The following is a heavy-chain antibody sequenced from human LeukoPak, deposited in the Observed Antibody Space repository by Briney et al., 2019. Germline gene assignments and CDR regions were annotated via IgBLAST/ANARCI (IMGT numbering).Heavy chain of an antibody. D-gene: IGHD1-26*01. CDR3: ARPSGSYTDAFDI. J-gene: IGHJ3*02. CDR2: ISAYNGNT. CDR1: GYTFTSYG. V-gene: IGHV1-18*01. Sequence: ASVKVSCKASGYTFTSYGINWVRQAPGQGLEWMGWISAYNGNTNYAQELQGRVTMTTDTSTTTAYMELRSLRSDDTAVYYCARPSGSYTDAFDIWGQGTMVTVSS.